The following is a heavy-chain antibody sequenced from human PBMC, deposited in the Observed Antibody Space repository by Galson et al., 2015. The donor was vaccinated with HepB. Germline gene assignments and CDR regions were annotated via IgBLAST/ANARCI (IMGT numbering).Heavy chain of an antibody. Sequence: SLRLSCAASGFTFSSYGMHWVRQAPGKGLEWVAVIWYDGSNKYYADSVKGRFTISRDNSKNTLYLQMNSLRAEDTAVYYCARGGPRRYCSSTSCLTYTVYYYYGMDVWGQGTTVTVSS. CDR2: IWYDGSNK. CDR1: GFTFSSYG. V-gene: IGHV3-33*01. J-gene: IGHJ6*02. CDR3: ARGGPRRYCSSTSCLTYTVYYYYGMDV. D-gene: IGHD2-2*01.